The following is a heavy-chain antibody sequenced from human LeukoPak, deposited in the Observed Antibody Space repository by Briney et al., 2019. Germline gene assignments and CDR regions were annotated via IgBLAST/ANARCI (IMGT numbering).Heavy chain of an antibody. CDR3: ARAGHYYYGSGSYYTLDY. D-gene: IGHD3-10*01. Sequence: GRSLRLSCAASGFTFSSYAMHWVRQAPGKGLEWVAVISYDGSNKYYADSVKGRFTISRDNSKNTLYLQMNSLRAEDTAVYYCARAGHYYYGSGSYYTLDYWGQGTLVTVSS. CDR1: GFTFSSYA. J-gene: IGHJ4*02. CDR2: ISYDGSNK. V-gene: IGHV3-30-3*01.